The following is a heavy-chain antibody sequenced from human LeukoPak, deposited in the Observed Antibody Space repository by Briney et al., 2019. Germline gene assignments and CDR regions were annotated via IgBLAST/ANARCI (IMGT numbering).Heavy chain of an antibody. CDR1: GFTFSSYS. J-gene: IGHJ4*02. V-gene: IGHV3-21*01. CDR2: ISSSSYI. D-gene: IGHD3-3*01. CDR3: ARGGYYDFWSGTAAVDY. Sequence: GGSLRLSCAASGFTFSSYSMNWVRQAPGKGLEWVSSISSSSYIYYADSVKGRFTISRDNAKNLLYLQMNSLRAEDTAVYYCARGGYYDFWSGTAAVDYWGQGTLVTVSS.